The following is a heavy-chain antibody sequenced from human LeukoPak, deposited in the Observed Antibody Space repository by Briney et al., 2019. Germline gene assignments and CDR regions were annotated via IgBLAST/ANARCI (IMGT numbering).Heavy chain of an antibody. CDR2: ISSSSSYI. J-gene: IGHJ5*02. Sequence: GGSLRLSCAASGFTFSSYSMNWVRQAPGKGLEWVSSISSSSSYIYYADSVKGRFTISRDNAENSLYLQMNSLRAEDTAVYYCARGRGYCSSTSCQNWFDPWGQGTLVIVSS. D-gene: IGHD2-2*01. CDR3: ARGRGYCSSTSCQNWFDP. V-gene: IGHV3-21*01. CDR1: GFTFSSYS.